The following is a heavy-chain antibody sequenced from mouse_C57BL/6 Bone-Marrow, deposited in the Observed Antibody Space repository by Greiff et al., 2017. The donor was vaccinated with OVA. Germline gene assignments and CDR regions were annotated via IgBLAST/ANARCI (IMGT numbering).Heavy chain of an antibody. CDR1: GYTFTSYW. D-gene: IGHD2-3*01. Sequence: VQLQQPGAELVKPGASVKLSCKASGYTFTSYWMHWVKQRPGRGLEWIGRFDPNSGGTKYNEKFKSKATLTVDKPSSTAYMQLSSLTSEDSAVDYCARWRDGYHWYFDVWGTGTTVTVSS. CDR2: FDPNSGGT. J-gene: IGHJ1*03. CDR3: ARWRDGYHWYFDV. V-gene: IGHV1-72*01.